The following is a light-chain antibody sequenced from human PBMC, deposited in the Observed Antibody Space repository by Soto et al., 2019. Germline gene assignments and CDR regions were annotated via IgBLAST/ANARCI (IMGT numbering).Light chain of an antibody. CDR1: QSISNY. V-gene: IGKV1-39*01. J-gene: IGKJ1*01. Sequence: DIQMTQSPPSLTASVGDRVSITCRASQSISNYLNWFQQNPGKAPKLLIYAASSLRSGVPSRFSGSGSGTDFTLTITSLQPEDFATYYCQQSYTTPWTFGQGTKVDIK. CDR2: AAS. CDR3: QQSYTTPWT.